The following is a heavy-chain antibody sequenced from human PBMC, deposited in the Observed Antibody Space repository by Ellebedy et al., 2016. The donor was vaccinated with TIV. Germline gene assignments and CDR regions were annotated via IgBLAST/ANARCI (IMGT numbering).Heavy chain of an antibody. V-gene: IGHV4-31*03. CDR3: ARASPRGYDYVDDY. CDR1: GGSISSGGYY. Sequence: MPSETLSLTCTVSGGSISSGGYYWSWIRQHPGKGLEWIGYIYYSGSTYYNPSLKSRVTISVDTSKNQFSLKLSSVTAADTAVYYCARASPRGYDYVDDYWGQGTLVTVSS. J-gene: IGHJ4*02. D-gene: IGHD5-12*01. CDR2: IYYSGST.